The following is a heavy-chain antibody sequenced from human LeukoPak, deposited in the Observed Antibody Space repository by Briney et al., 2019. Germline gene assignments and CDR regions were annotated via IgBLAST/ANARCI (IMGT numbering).Heavy chain of an antibody. J-gene: IGHJ4*02. CDR2: ISASGGST. Sequence: GGSLRLSCAASGFTFSRYPMNWVRQAPGKGLEWVSAISASGGSTYYADSVKGRFTISRDNSKNTLYLEMNSLRGEDTGEYYCAKSGQEVVVVAATDYWGQGTLVTVSS. CDR3: AKSGQEVVVVAATDY. V-gene: IGHV3-23*01. CDR1: GFTFSRYP. D-gene: IGHD2-15*01.